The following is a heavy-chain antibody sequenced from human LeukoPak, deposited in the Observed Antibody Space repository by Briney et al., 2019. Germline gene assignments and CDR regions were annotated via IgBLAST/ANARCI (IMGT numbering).Heavy chain of an antibody. J-gene: IGHJ6*02. V-gene: IGHV4-39*02. D-gene: IGHD3-10*01. CDR3: TREGSGSLFYYGMDV. CDR2: IYYNGST. CDR1: GGSISSYY. Sequence: SETLSLTCTVSGGSISSYYWSWLRQPPGKGLERIGSIYYNGSTYYHPSLKSRVTISVDTSKRQFSLKLSSVTAADSAVYYCTREGSGSLFYYGMDVWGQGTTVSVSS.